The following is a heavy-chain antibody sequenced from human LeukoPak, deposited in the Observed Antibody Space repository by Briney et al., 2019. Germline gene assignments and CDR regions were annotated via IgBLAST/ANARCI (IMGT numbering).Heavy chain of an antibody. D-gene: IGHD1-26*01. CDR3: ARDSGYSGSYFGAFDI. J-gene: IGHJ3*02. CDR2: ISSSSSYI. Sequence: PGGSLRLSCAASGFTFSSYSMNWVRQAPGKGLEWVSSISSSSSYIYYADSVKGRFTISRDNAKNSLYLQMNSLRAEDTAVYYCARDSGYSGSYFGAFDIWGQGTMVTVSS. V-gene: IGHV3-21*01. CDR1: GFTFSSYS.